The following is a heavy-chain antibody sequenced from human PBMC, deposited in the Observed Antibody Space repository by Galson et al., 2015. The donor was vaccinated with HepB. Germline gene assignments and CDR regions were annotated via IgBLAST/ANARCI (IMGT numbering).Heavy chain of an antibody. CDR3: AREKGPRLYDYVWGSYRYGAFDI. V-gene: IGHV1-18*01. CDR1: GYTFTSYG. Sequence: SVKVSCKASGYTFTSYGISWVRQAPGQGLEWMGWISAYNGNTNYAQKLQGRVTMTTDTSTSTAYMELRSLRSDDTAVYYCAREKGPRLYDYVWGSYRYGAFDIWGQGTMVTVSS. CDR2: ISAYNGNT. D-gene: IGHD3-16*02. J-gene: IGHJ3*02.